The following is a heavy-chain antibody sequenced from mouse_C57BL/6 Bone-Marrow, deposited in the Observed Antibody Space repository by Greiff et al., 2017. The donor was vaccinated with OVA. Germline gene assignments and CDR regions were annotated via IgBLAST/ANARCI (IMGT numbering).Heavy chain of an antibody. CDR3: TTVVPWYFDV. D-gene: IGHD1-1*01. Sequence: VQLQQSGAELVRPGASVKLSCTASGFNIKDDYMHWVKQRPEQGLEWIGWIDPENGDTEYASKFQGKATITADTSSNTAYLQLSSLTSEDTAVYYCTTVVPWYFDVWGTGTTVTVSS. V-gene: IGHV14-4*01. CDR1: GFNIKDDY. CDR2: IDPENGDT. J-gene: IGHJ1*03.